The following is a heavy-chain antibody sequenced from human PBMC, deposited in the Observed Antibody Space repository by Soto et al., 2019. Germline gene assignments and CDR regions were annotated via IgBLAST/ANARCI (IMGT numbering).Heavy chain of an antibody. D-gene: IGHD3-9*01. CDR2: ISAYNGNT. CDR1: GYTFTSYG. Sequence: ASVKVSCKASGYTFTSYGISWVRQAPGQGLEWMGWISAYNGNTNYAQKLQGRVTMTTDTSTSTVYMELSSLRSEDTAVYYCARDYDIFDYWGQGTLVTVSS. J-gene: IGHJ4*02. CDR3: ARDYDIFDY. V-gene: IGHV1-18*01.